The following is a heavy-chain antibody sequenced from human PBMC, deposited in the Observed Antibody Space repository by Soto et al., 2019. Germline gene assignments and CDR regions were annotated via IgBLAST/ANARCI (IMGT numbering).Heavy chain of an antibody. V-gene: IGHV3-74*01. Sequence: QVVESGGGLVPPGGSLRLSCAASGFPFTNYWMNWVRQTPGKGLMWVSRISPDGSDVGYADSVEGRFTVSRDNAKNTLYLQMHSLRAEDTAMYYCACWGHIVPVAPSDFDRWDQGTLVTVSS. CDR1: GFPFTNYW. CDR3: ACWGHIVPVAPSDFDR. CDR2: ISPDGSDV. J-gene: IGHJ4*02. D-gene: IGHD2-8*02.